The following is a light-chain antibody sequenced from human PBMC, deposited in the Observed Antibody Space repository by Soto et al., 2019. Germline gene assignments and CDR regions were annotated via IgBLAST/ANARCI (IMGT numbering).Light chain of an antibody. CDR3: CSYAGSSTWV. V-gene: IGLV2-23*02. CDR2: EVS. CDR1: SSDVGSYNL. J-gene: IGLJ3*02. Sequence: QSVLTQPASVSGSPGQSITISCTGTSSDVGSYNLVSWYQQHPGKATKLMIYEVSKRPSGVSNRFSGSKSGNTASLTISGLQAEDEADYYCCSYAGSSTWVFGGGTQLTVL.